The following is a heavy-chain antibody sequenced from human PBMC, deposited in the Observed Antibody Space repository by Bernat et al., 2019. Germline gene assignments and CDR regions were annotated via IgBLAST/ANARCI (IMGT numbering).Heavy chain of an antibody. J-gene: IGHJ4*02. CDR2: ISGGGGST. D-gene: IGHD6-19*01. CDR3: AKDESSGWGRTEGADY. CDR1: GFTFSNYA. Sequence: VQLVESGGGLVQSGGSLRLSCAASGFTFSNYAMSWVRQAPGKGLEWVSAISGGGGSTYYADSVRGRFTISRDNSKNTLYLQMNSLRAEDTAVFYCAKDESSGWGRTEGADYWGQGTLVTVSS. V-gene: IGHV3-23*04.